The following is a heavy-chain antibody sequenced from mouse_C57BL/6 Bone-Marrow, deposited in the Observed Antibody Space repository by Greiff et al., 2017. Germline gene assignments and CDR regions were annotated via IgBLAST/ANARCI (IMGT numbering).Heavy chain of an antibody. V-gene: IGHV4-1*01. CDR3: ARPRLRQGYWYFDV. CDR2: INPDSSTI. J-gene: IGHJ1*03. CDR1: GIDFSRYW. Sequence: AASGIDFSRYWMSWVRRAPGKGLEWIGEINPDSSTINYAPSLKDKFIISRDNAKNTLYLQMSKVRSEDTALYYCARPRLRQGYWYFDVWGTGTTVTVSS. D-gene: IGHD2-4*01.